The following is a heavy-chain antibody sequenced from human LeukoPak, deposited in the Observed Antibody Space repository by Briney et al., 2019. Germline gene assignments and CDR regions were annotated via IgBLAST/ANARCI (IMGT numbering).Heavy chain of an antibody. CDR1: GFTFSSYG. Sequence: GGSLRLSCAASGFTFSSYGMHWVRQAPGKGLEWVAFIRYDGSNKYYADSVKGRFTISRDNSKNTLYLQMNSLRAEDTTVYYCAKGRYYYGSAQGYWGQGTLVTVSS. D-gene: IGHD3-10*01. CDR2: IRYDGSNK. V-gene: IGHV3-30*02. J-gene: IGHJ4*02. CDR3: AKGRYYYGSAQGY.